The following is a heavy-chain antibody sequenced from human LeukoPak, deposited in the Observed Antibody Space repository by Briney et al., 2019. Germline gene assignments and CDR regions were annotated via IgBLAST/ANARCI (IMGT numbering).Heavy chain of an antibody. V-gene: IGHV1-46*01. CDR3: ARDMVRGVIAY. CDR2: INPSGGST. CDR1: GYTFTSYY. Sequence: ASVKVSCKASGYTFTSYYMHWVRQAPGQGLEWMGIINPSGGSTSYAQKFQSRVTMTRDTSTSTVYMELSSLRSEDTAVYYCARDMVRGVIAYWGQGTLVTVSS. J-gene: IGHJ4*02. D-gene: IGHD3-10*01.